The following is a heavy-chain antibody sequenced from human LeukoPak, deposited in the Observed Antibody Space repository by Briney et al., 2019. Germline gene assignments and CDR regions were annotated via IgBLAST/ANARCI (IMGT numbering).Heavy chain of an antibody. CDR3: ARDCSSTSCSDYGMDV. J-gene: IGHJ6*02. Sequence: GGSLRLSCAASGFTFSSYSMNWVRQAPGKGLEWVSSISSSSSYIYYADSAKGRFTISRDNAKNSLYLQMNSLRAEDTAVYYCARDCSSTSCSDYGMDVWGQGTTVTVSS. D-gene: IGHD2-2*01. CDR2: ISSSSSYI. V-gene: IGHV3-21*01. CDR1: GFTFSSYS.